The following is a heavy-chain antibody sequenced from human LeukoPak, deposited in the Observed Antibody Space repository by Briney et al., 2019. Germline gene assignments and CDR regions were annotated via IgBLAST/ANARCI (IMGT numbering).Heavy chain of an antibody. D-gene: IGHD1-1*01. J-gene: IGHJ3*02. Sequence: GASVKVSCTASGYTFTGHHMHWVRQAPGQGLEWMGWIKPDSGDTNYAQRFHGRVTMTRDKSITTAYMELSRVRYDDTAVYYCARAREESTGNYDAFDIWGQGTMVTVSS. CDR2: IKPDSGDT. CDR3: ARAREESTGNYDAFDI. V-gene: IGHV1-2*02. CDR1: GYTFTGHH.